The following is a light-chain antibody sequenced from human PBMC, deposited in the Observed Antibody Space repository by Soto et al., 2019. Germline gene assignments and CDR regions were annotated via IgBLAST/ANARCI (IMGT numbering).Light chain of an antibody. CDR2: WTS. CDR3: QQYHTSPWT. Sequence: DIVMTQSPDSLAVSLGERATINCKSSQSVLYSSNNENSLAWYQQKPGQPPKLLIYWTSTRESGVPDRFSGSGSGTDFTLTISSLQAEDLAVYYCQQYHTSPWTFGQGTRVEIK. J-gene: IGKJ1*01. V-gene: IGKV4-1*01. CDR1: QSVLYSSNNENS.